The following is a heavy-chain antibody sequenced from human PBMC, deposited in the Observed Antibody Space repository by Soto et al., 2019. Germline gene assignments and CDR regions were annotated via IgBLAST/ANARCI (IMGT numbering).Heavy chain of an antibody. CDR2: IIPIFGTA. J-gene: IGHJ4*02. D-gene: IGHD2-15*01. Sequence: SVKVSCKASGGTFSSYAISWVRQAPGQGLEWMGGIIPIFGTANYAQKFQGRVTITADESTSTAYMELGSLRSEDTAVYYCARRYRDCSGGSCYSVWGQGTLVTVSS. CDR3: ARRYRDCSGGSCYSV. V-gene: IGHV1-69*13. CDR1: GGTFSSYA.